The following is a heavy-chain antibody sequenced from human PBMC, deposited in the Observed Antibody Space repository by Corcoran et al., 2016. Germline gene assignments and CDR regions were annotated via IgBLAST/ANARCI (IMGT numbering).Heavy chain of an antibody. V-gene: IGHV5-51*01. CDR1: GYSFSNYW. J-gene: IGHJ4*02. D-gene: IGHD2-2*01. CDR2: IYPGDSDT. Sequence: EVQLVQSGAEVKKPGESLKISCKGSGYSFSNYWIGWVRQMPGKGLAWMWIIYPGDSDTRYSPSFQGQVTISAAKSISTAYLHWSSLKASDSAIHYCARDAASSTYYHAIDSWGQGTLVTGPS. CDR3: ARDAASSTYYHAIDS.